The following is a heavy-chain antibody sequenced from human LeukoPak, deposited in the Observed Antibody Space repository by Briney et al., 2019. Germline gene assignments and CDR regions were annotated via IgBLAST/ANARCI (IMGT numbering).Heavy chain of an antibody. CDR2: IKQDGSEK. V-gene: IGHV3-7*03. Sequence: GRSLRLSCAASGFIFSRYWMIWVRQAPGKGLEWVANIKQDGSEKYYVDSVKGRFTISRDNAKNSLYLRMNSLRAEDTALYYCARGISGPHYFDYWGQGTLVTASS. CDR1: GFIFSRYW. J-gene: IGHJ4*02. CDR3: ARGISGPHYFDY. D-gene: IGHD3-10*01.